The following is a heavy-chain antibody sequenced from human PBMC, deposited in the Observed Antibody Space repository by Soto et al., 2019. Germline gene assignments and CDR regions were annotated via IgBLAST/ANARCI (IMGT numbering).Heavy chain of an antibody. D-gene: IGHD4-17*01. CDR2: ISGSGGST. CDR1: GFTFSSYA. CDR3: AKDLFPLADYGDFDY. V-gene: IGHV3-23*01. Sequence: GSLRLSCAASGFTFSSYAMSWVRQAPGKGLEWVSAISGSGGSTYYADSVKGRFTISRGNSKNTLYLQMNSLRAEDTAVYYCAKDLFPLADYGDFDYWGQGTLVTVSS. J-gene: IGHJ4*02.